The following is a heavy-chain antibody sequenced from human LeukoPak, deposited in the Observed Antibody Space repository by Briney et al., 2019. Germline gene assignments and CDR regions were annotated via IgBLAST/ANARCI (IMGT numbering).Heavy chain of an antibody. J-gene: IGHJ4*02. Sequence: GGSLRLSCAASGFTFSSYWMHWVRQAPGRGLVWVSRINTDGSDTSYADSVKGRFTISRDNAKNTLYLQMNSLRAEDTAVYYCARDLDFWSGYGDYWGQGTLVTVFS. CDR1: GFTFSSYW. CDR3: ARDLDFWSGYGDY. V-gene: IGHV3-74*01. CDR2: INTDGSDT. D-gene: IGHD3-3*01.